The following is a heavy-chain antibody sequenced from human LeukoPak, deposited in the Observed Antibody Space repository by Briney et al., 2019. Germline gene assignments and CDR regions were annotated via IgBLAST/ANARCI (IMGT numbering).Heavy chain of an antibody. Sequence: PGGSLRLSCAASGFTFDNYAMHWVRQALGKGLEWVSGIASNSGSIVYADSVKGRFAISRDNAKNFLYLQMDTLRTEDTALYYCAKRGRGLLVTGSYFDSWGQGTLVTVSS. D-gene: IGHD2-21*02. CDR3: AKRGRGLLVTGSYFDS. J-gene: IGHJ4*02. CDR1: GFTFDNYA. CDR2: IASNSGSI. V-gene: IGHV3-9*01.